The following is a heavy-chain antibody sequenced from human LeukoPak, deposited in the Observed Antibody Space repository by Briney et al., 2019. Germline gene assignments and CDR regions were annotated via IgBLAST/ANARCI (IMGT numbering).Heavy chain of an antibody. D-gene: IGHD3-22*01. CDR1: GYTFTSYD. CDR2: MRPNSDNT. J-gene: IGHJ4*02. V-gene: IGHV1-8*01. Sequence: GASVKVSCKASGYTFTSYDINWVRQATGQGLEWMGWMRPNSDNTDYEQKFQGRVTMTTDTSTSTAYMELRSLRSDDTAVYYCASGYDSSGYVVYWGQGTLVTVSS. CDR3: ASGYDSSGYVVY.